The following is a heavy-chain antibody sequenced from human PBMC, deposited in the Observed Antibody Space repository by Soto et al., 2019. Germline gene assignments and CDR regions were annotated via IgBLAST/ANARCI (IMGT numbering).Heavy chain of an antibody. CDR2: INHSGST. D-gene: IGHD3-16*01. CDR3: ARDKDPGGGPIDY. Sequence: QVQLQQWGAGLLKPSETLSLTCAVYGGSFSGYYWSWIRQPPGKGLEWIGEINHSGSTNYNPSLKSRVTISVDTSKNQFSLKLCSVTAADTAVYYCARDKDPGGGPIDYWGQGTLVTVSS. CDR1: GGSFSGYY. J-gene: IGHJ4*02. V-gene: IGHV4-34*01.